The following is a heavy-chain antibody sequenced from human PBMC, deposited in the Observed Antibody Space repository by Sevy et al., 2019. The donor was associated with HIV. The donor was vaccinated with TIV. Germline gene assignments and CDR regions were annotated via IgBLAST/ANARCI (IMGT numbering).Heavy chain of an antibody. CDR2: IIPIFGTA. Sequence: ASVKVSCKASGGTFSSYAISWVRQAPGQGLEWMGGIIPIFGTANYAQKFQGRVTITADESTSTAYMELSSLRSEDTAVYYCAIRLRFLEWLQNDYWGQGTLVTVSS. CDR1: GGTFSSYA. V-gene: IGHV1-69*13. CDR3: AIRLRFLEWLQNDY. D-gene: IGHD3-3*01. J-gene: IGHJ4*02.